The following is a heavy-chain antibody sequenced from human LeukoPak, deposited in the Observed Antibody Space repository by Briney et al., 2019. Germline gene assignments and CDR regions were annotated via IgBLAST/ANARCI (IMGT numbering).Heavy chain of an antibody. V-gene: IGHV3-53*01. CDR1: GFTVSSNY. Sequence: GGSLRLSCAASGFTVSSNYMSWVRQAPGKGLEWVSVIYSGGSTYYADSVKGRFTISRDNSKNTLYLQMNSLRAEDTAVYYCARVQTVDGYYYYGVDVWGQGTTVTVSS. J-gene: IGHJ6*02. CDR3: ARVQTVDGYYYYGVDV. D-gene: IGHD2-8*01. CDR2: IYSGGST.